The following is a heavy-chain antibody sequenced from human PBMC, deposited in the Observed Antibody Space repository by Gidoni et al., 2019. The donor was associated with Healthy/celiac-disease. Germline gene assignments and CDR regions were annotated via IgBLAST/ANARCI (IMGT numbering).Heavy chain of an antibody. D-gene: IGHD3-16*01. CDR2: IYYSGST. J-gene: IGHJ4*02. Sequence: QLQLQESGPGLVKPSETLSLTCTVSGGSISSSSYYWGWIRQPPGKGLEWIGSIYYSGSTYYNPSLKSRVTISVDTSKNQFSLKLSSVTAADTAVYYCARHPPGSPLGFGVPVWGQGTLVTVSS. CDR3: ARHPPGSPLGFGVPV. CDR1: GGSISSSSYY. V-gene: IGHV4-39*01.